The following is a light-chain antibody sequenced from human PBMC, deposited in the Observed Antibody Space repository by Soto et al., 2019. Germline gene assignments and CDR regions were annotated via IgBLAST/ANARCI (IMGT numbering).Light chain of an antibody. CDR3: KQSYSTPQT. CDR1: QSISSY. J-gene: IGKJ1*01. V-gene: IGKV1-39*01. CDR2: AAS. Sequence: IQLTQSPSSLSASVGDRVTLTCRASQSISSYLNWYQQKPGKATKLLIYAASSLQSGVPSRFSGSGSGTDFTLTISSLQPEEFATYYCKQSYSTPQTVGQGTKVDIK.